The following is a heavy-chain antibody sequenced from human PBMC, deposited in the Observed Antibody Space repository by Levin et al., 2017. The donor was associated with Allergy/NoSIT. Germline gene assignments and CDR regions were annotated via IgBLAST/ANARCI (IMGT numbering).Heavy chain of an antibody. V-gene: IGHV4-59*01. CDR2: IYYSGST. D-gene: IGHD4-17*01. Sequence: KASETLSLXXXGGWGSIAVYYWSGNQQPQGKGLECIGYIYYSGSTNYNPSLKSRVTISVDTSKNQFSLKLSSVTAADTAVYYCARVGTVTIDYWGQGTLVTVSS. CDR3: ARVGTVTIDY. CDR1: WGSIAVYY. J-gene: IGHJ4*02.